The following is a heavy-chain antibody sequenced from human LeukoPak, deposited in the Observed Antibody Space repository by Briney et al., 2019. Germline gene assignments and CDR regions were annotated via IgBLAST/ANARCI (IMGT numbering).Heavy chain of an antibody. V-gene: IGHV4-34*01. CDR1: GGSFSGYY. CDR3: ASSGRMTTVTTAFHY. D-gene: IGHD4-17*01. Sequence: PSETLSLTCAVYGGSFSGYYWSWIRQPPGKGLEWIGEINHSGSTNYNPSLKSRVTISVDTSKNQFSLKLSSVTAADTAVYYCASSGRMTTVTTAFHYWGQGNPGHRLL. CDR2: INHSGST. J-gene: IGHJ4*02.